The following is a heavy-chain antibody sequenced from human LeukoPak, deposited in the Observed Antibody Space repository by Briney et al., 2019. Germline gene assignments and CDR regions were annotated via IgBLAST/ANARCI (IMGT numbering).Heavy chain of an antibody. CDR1: GGPISNYY. D-gene: IGHD1/OR15-1a*01. J-gene: IGHJ4*02. Sequence: SETLSLTCSVSGGPISNYYWSWIRQPAGKGLEWIGRIYSNGRTDYNPSLKSRVTMSVDTSKNRFSLKVTSVTVADTAVYFCARDISSSSTWNNLDNWGQGTLVTVSS. V-gene: IGHV4-4*07. CDR3: ARDISSSSTWNNLDN. CDR2: IYSNGRT.